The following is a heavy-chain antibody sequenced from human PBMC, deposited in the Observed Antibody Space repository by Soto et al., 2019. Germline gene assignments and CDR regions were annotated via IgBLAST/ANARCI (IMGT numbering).Heavy chain of an antibody. D-gene: IGHD2-2*02. CDR3: ARHGVAGCSSTGCYTSYFYYGMDV. CDR2: IYPDEFNT. Sequence: PGESLKISCKGSGYSFTKYWIGWERQMPGQGLEWMGIIYPDEFNTIYSPSFQGQVTISVDNSISTAYLQWSSLKASDTAMYYCARHGVAGCSSTGCYTSYFYYGMDVWGQGTTVTVSS. CDR1: GYSFTKYW. V-gene: IGHV5-51*01. J-gene: IGHJ6*02.